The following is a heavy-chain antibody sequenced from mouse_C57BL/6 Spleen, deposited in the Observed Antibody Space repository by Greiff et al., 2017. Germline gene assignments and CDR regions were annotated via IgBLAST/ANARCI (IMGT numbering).Heavy chain of an antibody. J-gene: IGHJ4*01. D-gene: IGHD1-1*01. CDR2: IRNKANNHAT. CDR1: GFTFSDAW. Sequence: EVKLMESGGGLVQPGGSMKLSCAASGFTFSDAWMDWVRQSPGKGLEWVAEIRNKANNHATYYAESVKGRFTISRDYSKSSVYLQMNSLRAEDTGIYYCTRGYYGSSDDYAMDYWGQGTSVTVSS. V-gene: IGHV6-6*01. CDR3: TRGYYGSSDDYAMDY.